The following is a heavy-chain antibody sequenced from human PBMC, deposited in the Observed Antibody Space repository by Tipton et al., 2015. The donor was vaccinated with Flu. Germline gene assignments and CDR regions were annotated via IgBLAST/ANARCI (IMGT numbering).Heavy chain of an antibody. Sequence: TLSLTCTVSGDSMNNYYWNWIRQPAGKGLEWIGRIFASGSTTYNPSLKSRVTMSLDRSKKHFSLKLKSVTAADTAVYYCARQLGGGDCYWGKGTTVTVSS. V-gene: IGHV4-4*07. CDR3: ARQLGGGDCY. CDR2: IFASGST. J-gene: IGHJ6*04. D-gene: IGHD2-21*01. CDR1: GDSMNNYY.